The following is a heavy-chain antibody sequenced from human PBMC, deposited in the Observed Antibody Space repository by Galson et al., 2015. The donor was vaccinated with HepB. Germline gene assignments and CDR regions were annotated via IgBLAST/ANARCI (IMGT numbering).Heavy chain of an antibody. CDR3: ARWFGELWGAFDI. Sequence: SLRLSCAASGFTFSSYSMNWVRQAPGKGLEWVSSISSSSSYIYYADSVKGRFTISRDNAKNSLYLQMNSLRAEDTAVYYCARWFGELWGAFDIWGQGTMVTVSS. CDR1: GFTFSSYS. J-gene: IGHJ3*02. V-gene: IGHV3-21*01. CDR2: ISSSSSYI. D-gene: IGHD3-10*01.